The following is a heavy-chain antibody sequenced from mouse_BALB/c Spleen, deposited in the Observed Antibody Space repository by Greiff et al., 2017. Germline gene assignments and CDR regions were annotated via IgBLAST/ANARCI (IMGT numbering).Heavy chain of an antibody. CDR2: IWSGGST. D-gene: IGHD3-3*01. Sequence: VQLQQSGPGLVQPSQSLSITCTVSGFSLTSYGVHWVRQSPGKGLEWLGVIWSGGSTDYNAAFISRLSIGKDNSKSQVFFKMNSLPANDTAIYYCARNAWDRDFDYWGQGTTLTVSS. V-gene: IGHV2-2*02. J-gene: IGHJ2*01. CDR3: ARNAWDRDFDY. CDR1: GFSLTSYG.